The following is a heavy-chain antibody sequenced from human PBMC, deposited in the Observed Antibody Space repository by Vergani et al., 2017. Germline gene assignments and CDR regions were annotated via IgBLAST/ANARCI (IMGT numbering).Heavy chain of an antibody. Sequence: QVQLVHSGAAVKKPGSSVKVSCKASGGTFSSYTISWVRQAPGQGLEWRGRIIPILGIANYAQKFQGRVTITADKSTSTAYLELSSLRSEDTAVYYWARASGPAAMRGMDVWGQGTTVTVSS. CDR3: ARASGPAAMRGMDV. D-gene: IGHD2-2*01. CDR1: GGTFSSYT. J-gene: IGHJ6*02. CDR2: IIPILGIA. V-gene: IGHV1-69*02.